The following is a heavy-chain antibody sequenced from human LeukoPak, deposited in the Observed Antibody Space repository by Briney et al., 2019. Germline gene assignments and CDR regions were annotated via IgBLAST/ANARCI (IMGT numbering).Heavy chain of an antibody. CDR1: GFNFKNYG. CDR3: ANIHYYASGVGY. CDR2: LSSGGFSS. V-gene: IGHV3-23*01. Sequence: GGSLRLSCAASGFNFKNYGMSWVRQAPGKGLEWVSTLSSGGFSSYYADPVKGRFTISRDNANDTLYLQMNSLRVEDTATYYCANIHYYASGVGYWGQGTLVIVSS. J-gene: IGHJ4*02. D-gene: IGHD3-10*01.